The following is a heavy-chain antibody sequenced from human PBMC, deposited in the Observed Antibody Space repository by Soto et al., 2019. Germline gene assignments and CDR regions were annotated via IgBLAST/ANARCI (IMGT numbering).Heavy chain of an antibody. J-gene: IGHJ6*02. V-gene: IGHV5-51*01. CDR2: IYPGDSDT. Sequence: PGESLKISRKGSGYSFTSYWLGWVLQLPGKGLEWMGIIYPGDSDTRYSPSFQGQVTISADKSISTAYLQWSSLKASDTAMYYCASWDYYCWRGYFLAFWGRGSTVT. CDR1: GYSFTSYW. CDR3: ASWDYYCWRGYFLAF. D-gene: IGHD3-3*01.